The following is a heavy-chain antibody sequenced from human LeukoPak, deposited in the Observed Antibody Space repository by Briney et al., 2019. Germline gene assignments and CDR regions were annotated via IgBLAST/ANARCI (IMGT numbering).Heavy chain of an antibody. CDR2: INPNSGGT. V-gene: IGHV1-2*02. D-gene: IGHD3-10*01. J-gene: IGHJ4*02. CDR3: AREGYVLLWFGELLS. Sequence: GASVKVSCKASGYTFTGYYMHWVRQAPGQGLEWMGWINPNSGGTNYAQKFQGRVTMTRDTSISTAYMELSRLRSEDTAVYYCAREGYVLLWFGELLSWGQGTLVTVSS. CDR1: GYTFTGYY.